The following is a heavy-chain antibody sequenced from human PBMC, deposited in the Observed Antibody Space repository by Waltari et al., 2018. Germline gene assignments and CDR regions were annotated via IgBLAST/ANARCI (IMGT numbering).Heavy chain of an antibody. J-gene: IGHJ2*01. D-gene: IGHD7-27*01. CDR2: INHSGST. V-gene: IGHV4-34*01. CDR1: GGSFGGSC. Sequence: QVQLPQWVAGLLKPSATLSLTCALYGGSFGGSCWRWSCQPPGKGLEWIGEINHSGSTNYNPSLKSRVTISVDTSKNQFSLKLSSVTAADTAVYYCARGKNWGSPDFDLWGRGTLVTVSS. CDR3: ARGKNWGSPDFDL.